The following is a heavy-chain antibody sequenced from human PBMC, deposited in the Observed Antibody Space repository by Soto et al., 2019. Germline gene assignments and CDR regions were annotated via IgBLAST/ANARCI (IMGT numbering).Heavy chain of an antibody. CDR1: GFTFSSYA. V-gene: IGHV3-23*01. D-gene: IGHD6-19*01. Sequence: LRLSCAASGFTFSSYAMSWVRQAPGKGLEWVSAISGSGGSTYYADSVKGRFTISRDNSKNTLYLQMNSLRAEDTAVYYCAKVGSSGWYNWFDPWGQGTLVTVSS. CDR2: ISGSGGST. CDR3: AKVGSSGWYNWFDP. J-gene: IGHJ5*02.